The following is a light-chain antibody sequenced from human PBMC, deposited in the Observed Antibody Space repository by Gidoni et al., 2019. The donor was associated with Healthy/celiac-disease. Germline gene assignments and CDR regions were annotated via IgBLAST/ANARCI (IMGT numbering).Light chain of an antibody. Sequence: DVVMTQSPLSLPVTLGQPASISCRSRQSLVYSDGNTYLNWFQQRLGQSPRRLIYKVSNRDSGVPDRFSGSGSGTDFTLKISRVEAEDVGVYYCMQGTHWPWTFGQGTKVEIK. CDR1: QSLVYSDGNTY. CDR2: KVS. V-gene: IGKV2-30*01. CDR3: MQGTHWPWT. J-gene: IGKJ1*01.